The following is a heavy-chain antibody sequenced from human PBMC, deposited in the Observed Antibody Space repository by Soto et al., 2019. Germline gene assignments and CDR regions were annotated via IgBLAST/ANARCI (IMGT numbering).Heavy chain of an antibody. J-gene: IGHJ4*02. Sequence: PGGSLRLSCAASGFTFSSYAMHWVRQAPGKGLEWVSHINGRGANIYYVESVKGRFTISRDNAKSSLYLQMNSLRDEDTAVYYCARDQYWSLDFWGQGALVTVSS. CDR1: GFTFSSYA. V-gene: IGHV3-48*02. CDR3: ARDQYWSLDF. D-gene: IGHD2-8*02. CDR2: INGRGANI.